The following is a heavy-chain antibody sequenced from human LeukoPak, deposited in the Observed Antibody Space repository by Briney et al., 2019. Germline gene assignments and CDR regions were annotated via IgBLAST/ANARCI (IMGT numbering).Heavy chain of an antibody. D-gene: IGHD3-3*01. Sequence: ASETLSLTCAVYGGSFSGSYWSWIRQPPGKGLEWIGEITHSGSTNYNPSLKSRITISVDTSKNQFSLKLRSVTAADTAVYYCARRLRFYYFYMDVWDKGTTVTVSS. CDR1: GGSFSGSY. J-gene: IGHJ6*03. V-gene: IGHV4-34*01. CDR2: ITHSGST. CDR3: ARRLRFYYFYMDV.